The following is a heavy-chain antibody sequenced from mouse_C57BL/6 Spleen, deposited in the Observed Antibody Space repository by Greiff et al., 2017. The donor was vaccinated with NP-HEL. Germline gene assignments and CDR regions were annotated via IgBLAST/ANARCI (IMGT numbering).Heavy chain of an antibody. D-gene: IGHD1-1*01. Sequence: QVQLQQSGAELVKPGASVKLSCKASGYTFTSYWMHWVKQRPGRGLEWIGRIDPTSGGTKYNEKFKSKATLTVDKPSSTAYMQLSSLTSEDSAVYYCARSPHYYGSSIDYWGQGTTLTVSS. J-gene: IGHJ2*01. CDR2: IDPTSGGT. CDR1: GYTFTSYW. CDR3: ARSPHYYGSSIDY. V-gene: IGHV1-72*01.